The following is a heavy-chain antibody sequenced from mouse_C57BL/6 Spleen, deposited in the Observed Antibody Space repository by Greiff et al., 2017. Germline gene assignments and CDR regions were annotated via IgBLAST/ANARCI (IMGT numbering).Heavy chain of an antibody. CDR2: IDPETGGT. Sequence: VQLQQSGAELVRPGASVTLSCKASGYTFTDYEMHWVKQTPVHGLEWIGAIDPETGGTAYNQKFKGKAILTADKSSSTAYMELRSLTSEDSAVYYCTRSERRRGNAMDYWGQGTSVTVSS. J-gene: IGHJ4*01. D-gene: IGHD2-12*01. CDR3: TRSERRRGNAMDY. CDR1: GYTFTDYE. V-gene: IGHV1-15*01.